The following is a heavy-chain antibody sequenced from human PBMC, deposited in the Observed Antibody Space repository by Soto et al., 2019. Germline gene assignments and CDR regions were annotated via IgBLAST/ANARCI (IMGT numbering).Heavy chain of an antibody. CDR2: IYSTGNT. D-gene: IGHD3-22*01. Sequence: SETLSLTCTVSGDSVSTNSYSWGWIRQSPGKGLEWIGSIYSTGNTYYNPSLKSRVTISVDTSKNQFSLKLGSVTAADTAVYFCERHSIWLLLSDYWGQGTLVTVSS. CDR1: GDSVSTNSYS. CDR3: ERHSIWLLLSDY. J-gene: IGHJ4*02. V-gene: IGHV4-39*01.